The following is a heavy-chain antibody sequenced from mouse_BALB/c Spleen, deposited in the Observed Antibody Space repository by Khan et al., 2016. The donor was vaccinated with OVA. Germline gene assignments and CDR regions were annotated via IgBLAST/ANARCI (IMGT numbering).Heavy chain of an antibody. CDR3: TRIYGSDFDY. V-gene: IGHV1-20*02. CDR1: GYSFTGYF. J-gene: IGHJ2*01. Sequence: VQLKESGPELVKPGASVKISCKASGYSFTGYFMSWMMQSHGKSLEWIGRINPHIGETLYNQKFKGKATLTVDESSSTAHMELRSLASEDSAVYYCTRIYGSDFDYWGQGTPLTVSS. CDR2: INPHIGET. D-gene: IGHD1-1*01.